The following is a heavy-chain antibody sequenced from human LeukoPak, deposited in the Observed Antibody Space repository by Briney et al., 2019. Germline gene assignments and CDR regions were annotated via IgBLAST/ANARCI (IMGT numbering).Heavy chain of an antibody. CDR3: ARSNQADDY. CDR2: INHGGDSI. V-gene: IGHV3-74*01. Sequence: PGGSLRLSCAASGFTFSSYGMHWVRHAPGKGLVWVARINHGGDSITYADSVKGRFTISRDNPKNTLYLQMDSLRAEDTGVYYCARSNQADDYWGQGTLVTVSS. CDR1: GFTFSSYG. D-gene: IGHD1-14*01. J-gene: IGHJ4*02.